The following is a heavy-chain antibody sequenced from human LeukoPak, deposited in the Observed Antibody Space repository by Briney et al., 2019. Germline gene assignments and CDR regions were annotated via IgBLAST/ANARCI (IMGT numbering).Heavy chain of an antibody. CDR2: ISSSGSTI. Sequence: PGGSLRLSCAASGFTFSSYEMNWVRQAPGKGLEWVSYISSSGSTIYYADSVKGRFTISRDNAKNSLYLQMNSLRAEDTAVYYCAREHGSGAKYYYYYMDVWGKGTTVTISS. V-gene: IGHV3-48*03. CDR3: AREHGSGAKYYYYYMDV. J-gene: IGHJ6*03. CDR1: GFTFSSYE. D-gene: IGHD3-10*01.